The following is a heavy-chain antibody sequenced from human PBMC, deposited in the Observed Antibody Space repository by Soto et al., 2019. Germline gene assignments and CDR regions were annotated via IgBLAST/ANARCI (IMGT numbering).Heavy chain of an antibody. D-gene: IGHD6-19*01. CDR2: ISASSSSI. J-gene: IGHJ4*02. V-gene: IGHV3-48*02. Sequence: GCLRLSWATAGFSLSIYSMNWVRQAQGKGLEWVSYISASSSSIYDADSVKGRFTISRDNAKNSLYLQMKSLRDEDTAGYYCARGSSGWYDDWGQGTQVTSSS. CDR3: ARGSSGWYDD. CDR1: GFSLSIYS.